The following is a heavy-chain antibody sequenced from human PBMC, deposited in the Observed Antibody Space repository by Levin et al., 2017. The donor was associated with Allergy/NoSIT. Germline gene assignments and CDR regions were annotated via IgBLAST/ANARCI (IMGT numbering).Heavy chain of an antibody. Sequence: GESLKISCAASGFTFSLYSFNWVRQFPGKGLQWVSSISSSGSDIFYADSVKGRFTISRDNANNSVYLEINNLRVEDTALYFCATSFWGSYPAEYWGQGTLFTVS. D-gene: IGHD3-16*02. CDR1: GFTFSLYS. J-gene: IGHJ4*02. V-gene: IGHV3-21*04. CDR2: ISSSGSDI. CDR3: ATSFWGSYPAEY.